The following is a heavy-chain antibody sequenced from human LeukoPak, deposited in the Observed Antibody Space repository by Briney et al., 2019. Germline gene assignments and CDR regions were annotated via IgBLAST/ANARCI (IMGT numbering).Heavy chain of an antibody. CDR3: AKDFFYDSSGYYNWFDP. V-gene: IGHV3-23*01. CDR1: GFTFSSYA. CDR2: ISGSGGST. J-gene: IGHJ5*02. D-gene: IGHD3-22*01. Sequence: GGSLRLSCAASGFTFSSYAMSWARQAPGKVLEWVSAISGSGGSTYYADSVKGRFTISRDNSKNTLYLQMNSLRAEDTAVYYCAKDFFYDSSGYYNWFDPWGQGTLVTVSS.